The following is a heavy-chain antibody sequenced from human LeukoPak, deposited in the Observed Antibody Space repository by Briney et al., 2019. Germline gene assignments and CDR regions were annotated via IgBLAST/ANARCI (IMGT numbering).Heavy chain of an antibody. CDR2: IYYSGST. V-gene: IGHV4-39*01. CDR1: GGSISSSSYY. D-gene: IGHD3-3*01. CDR3: ATCYDSPQYGMDV. Sequence: SETLSLTCTVSGGSISSSSYYWGWIRQPPGTGLEWIGSIYYSGSTYYNPSLKSRVTISVDTSKNQFSLKLSSVTAADTAVYYCATCYDSPQYGMDVWGQGTTITVSS. J-gene: IGHJ6*02.